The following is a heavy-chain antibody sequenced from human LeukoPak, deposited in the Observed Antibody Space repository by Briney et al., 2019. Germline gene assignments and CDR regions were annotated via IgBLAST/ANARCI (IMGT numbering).Heavy chain of an antibody. V-gene: IGHV3-7*01. Sequence: GGSLRLSCAASGFTFSRYWMNWVRQTPGKGLEWVANIEEDGSEKNYVDSVKGRFTISRDNTKNSLYLQMNSLTAEDTAVYYCASARFCDYWGQGTLVTVSS. J-gene: IGHJ4*02. CDR3: ASARFCDY. CDR1: GFTFSRYW. D-gene: IGHD3-3*01. CDR2: IEEDGSEK.